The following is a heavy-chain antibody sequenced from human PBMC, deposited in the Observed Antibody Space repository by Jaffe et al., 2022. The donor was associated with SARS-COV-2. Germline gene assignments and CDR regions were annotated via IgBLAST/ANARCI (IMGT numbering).Heavy chain of an antibody. V-gene: IGHV2-70*01. CDR1: GFSLSTSGMC. Sequence: QVTLRESGPALVKPTQTLTLTCTFSGFSLSTSGMCVSWIRQPPGKALEWLALIDWDDDKYYSTSLKTRLTISKDTSKNQVVLTMTNMDPVDTATYYCARTPRRSGSYYSSYYGMDVWGQGTTVTVSS. CDR3: ARTPRRSGSYYSSYYGMDV. J-gene: IGHJ6*02. CDR2: IDWDDDK. D-gene: IGHD1-26*01.